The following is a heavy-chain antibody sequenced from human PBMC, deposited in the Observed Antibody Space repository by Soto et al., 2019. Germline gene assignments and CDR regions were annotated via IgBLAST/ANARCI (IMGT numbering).Heavy chain of an antibody. CDR1: GYSFTNYW. V-gene: IGHV5-51*01. J-gene: IGHJ2*01. Sequence: PGESLKISCKASGYSFTNYWIGWVSQMPGKGLEWMGIIYPGDSDTRYSPSFQGQVTISADKSISTAYLQWSSLKASDTAMYYCAKLSGYRDWYFDLWGRGTLVTVSS. D-gene: IGHD5-12*01. CDR2: IYPGDSDT. CDR3: AKLSGYRDWYFDL.